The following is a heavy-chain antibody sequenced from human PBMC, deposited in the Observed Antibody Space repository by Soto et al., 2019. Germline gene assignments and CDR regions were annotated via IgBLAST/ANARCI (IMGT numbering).Heavy chain of an antibody. CDR3: AKDIPSNHHYGDYLDY. Sequence: PGGSLRLSCAASGFTFSSYGMHWVRQAPGKGLEWVAVISYDGSNKYYADSVKGRFTISRDNSKNTLYLQMNSLRAEDTAVYYCAKDIPSNHHYGDYLDYWGQGTLVTVSS. J-gene: IGHJ4*02. D-gene: IGHD4-17*01. CDR2: ISYDGSNK. CDR1: GFTFSSYG. V-gene: IGHV3-30*18.